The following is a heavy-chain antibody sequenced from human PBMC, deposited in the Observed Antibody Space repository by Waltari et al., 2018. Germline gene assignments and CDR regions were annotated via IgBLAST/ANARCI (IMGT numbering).Heavy chain of an antibody. CDR1: GGSISTNYN. Sequence: QLQLQESGPGLVKPSETLSLTCTVSGGSISTNYNWGWIRQPPGKGLEWMGNMQYRGSTFYNPSLKSRVTISLDTSKNQFSLRLSSVGAADTAVYFCGRIAFGDDGGYFQNWGQGTLVTVSS. J-gene: IGHJ1*01. D-gene: IGHD4-17*01. CDR2: MQYRGST. CDR3: GRIAFGDDGGYFQN. V-gene: IGHV4-39*01.